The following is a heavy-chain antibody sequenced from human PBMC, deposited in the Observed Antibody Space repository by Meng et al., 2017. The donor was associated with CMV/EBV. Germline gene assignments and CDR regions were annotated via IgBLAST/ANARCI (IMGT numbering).Heavy chain of an antibody. CDR2: ISSDGSEK. D-gene: IGHD6-13*01. J-gene: IGHJ6*02. CDR1: GFTFSSYG. Sequence: GESLKISCAASGFTFSSYGMHWVRQAPGKGLEWVAVISSDGSEKYYVDSVKGRFTISRDNAKNSLYLQMNSLRAEDTAVYYCARVEGYSSSWYGGGYYYYGMDVWGQGTTVTVSS. V-gene: IGHV3-33*05. CDR3: ARVEGYSSSWYGGGYYYYGMDV.